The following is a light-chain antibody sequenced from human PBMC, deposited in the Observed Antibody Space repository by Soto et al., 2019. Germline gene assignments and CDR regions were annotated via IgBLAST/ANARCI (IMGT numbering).Light chain of an antibody. J-gene: IGLJ3*02. V-gene: IGLV4-69*01. Sequence: QSVLTQSPSASASLGASVKLTCTLSSGHSNYAIAWHQQQSEKGPRYLMKLNSDGSHSKGDGIPDRFSGSSSGAERYLTISSLQSEDEADYYCQTWGTGTPWVFGGGTKLTVL. CDR3: QTWGTGTPWV. CDR1: SGHSNYA. CDR2: LNSDGSH.